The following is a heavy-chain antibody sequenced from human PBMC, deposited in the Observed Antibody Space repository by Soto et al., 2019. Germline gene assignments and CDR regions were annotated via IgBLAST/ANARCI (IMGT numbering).Heavy chain of an antibody. V-gene: IGHV3-53*02. CDR1: GFTVNYNY. CDR2: TNTGGTT. CDR3: AKGDGFILAV. Sequence: EVQVLATGGGSIQPGGSLRLSCAASGFTVNYNYMSWVRQAPGEGLQWVSITNTGGTTYYAASGKGRFTVSRVNAKNTLYLHMNSLRAEDTAVYYCAKGDGFILAVWGQGSTVSVSS. D-gene: IGHD1-26*01. J-gene: IGHJ6*02.